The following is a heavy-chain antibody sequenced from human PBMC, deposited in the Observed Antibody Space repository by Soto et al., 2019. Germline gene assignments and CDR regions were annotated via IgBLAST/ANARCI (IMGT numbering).Heavy chain of an antibody. J-gene: IGHJ4*01. D-gene: IGHD2-15*01. V-gene: IGHV3-7*01. CDR2: RKMDASEK. CDR1: GFTFGSYW. Sequence: PXGSLRVSCAASGFTFGSYWMSWVRQAPGKGLGWLANRKMDASEKKYVDSVKGRFTMSRDNAKNSLYLQMDSLRAEDTAVYYCVRASGYCYGLSVNLYFDFWGHGTLVTVSS. CDR3: VRASGYCYGLSVNLYFDF.